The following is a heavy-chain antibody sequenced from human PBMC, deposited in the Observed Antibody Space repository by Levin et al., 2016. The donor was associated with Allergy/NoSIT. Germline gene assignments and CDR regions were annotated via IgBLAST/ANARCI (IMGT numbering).Heavy chain of an antibody. J-gene: IGHJ4*02. V-gene: IGHV1-2*04. Sequence: ASVKVSCKASGYTFTGYYMHWVRQAPGQGLEWMGWINPNSGGTNYAQKFQGWVTMTRDTSISTAYMELSRLRSDDTAVYYCARDTSRYSSSWYDYWGQGTLVTVSS. CDR1: GYTFTGYY. CDR2: INPNSGGT. D-gene: IGHD6-13*01. CDR3: ARDTSRYSSSWYDY.